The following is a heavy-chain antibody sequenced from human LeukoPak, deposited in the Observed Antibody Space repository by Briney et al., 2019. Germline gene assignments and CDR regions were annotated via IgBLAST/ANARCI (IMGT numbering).Heavy chain of an antibody. Sequence: SETLSLTCTVSGGSISSYYWSWIRQPPGKGLEWIGYIYYSGSTNYNPSLKSRVTISVDTSKNQFSLKLSSVTAADTAVYYCARSYSGYDPYFWDYWGQGTLVTVSS. V-gene: IGHV4-59*12. CDR2: IYYSGST. CDR3: ARSYSGYDPYFWDY. D-gene: IGHD5-12*01. J-gene: IGHJ4*02. CDR1: GGSISSYY.